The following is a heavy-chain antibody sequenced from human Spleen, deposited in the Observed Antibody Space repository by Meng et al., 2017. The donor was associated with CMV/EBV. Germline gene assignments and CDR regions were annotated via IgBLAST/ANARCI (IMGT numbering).Heavy chain of an antibody. CDR1: GFSFFTYS. CDR2: ISWNSGGI. V-gene: IGHV3-9*01. CDR3: AKGRKDDYNWDAFDI. J-gene: IGHJ3*02. Sequence: SLKISCAPSGFSFFTYSMNWVRQAPGKGLEWVSGISWNSGGIRYADSVKGRFTISRDNAKNSLYLQMNSLRSEDTALYYCAKGRKDDYNWDAFDIWGQGTMVTVSS. D-gene: IGHD5-24*01.